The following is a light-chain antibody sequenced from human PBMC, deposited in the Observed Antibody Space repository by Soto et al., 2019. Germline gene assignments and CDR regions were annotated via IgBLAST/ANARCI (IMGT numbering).Light chain of an antibody. CDR1: QGISDD. CDR3: QQDYSYPLT. CDR2: AAS. J-gene: IGKJ4*01. Sequence: AIQMTQSPSSLSASVGDSVTITCQASQGISDDLGWYQQKPGKAPKLLIYAASSLESGVPSRFSGSGSGTDFTLTISSLQPEDFATYYCQQDYSYPLTFGGGTKVEIK. V-gene: IGKV1-6*01.